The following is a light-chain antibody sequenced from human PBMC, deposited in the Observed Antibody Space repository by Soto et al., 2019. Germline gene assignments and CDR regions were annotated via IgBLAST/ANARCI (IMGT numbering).Light chain of an antibody. CDR1: QSVPANY. Sequence: EIVLTQSPGTLSLSPGERASLSCRASQSVPANYLAWYQQKPGQAPRLLIYGASTRATGIPDRFSGSWSGTDFTLTISSLEPEDFAVYYCHQYGVSSGTFGQGTNLEIK. CDR3: HQYGVSSGT. CDR2: GAS. V-gene: IGKV3-20*01. J-gene: IGKJ2*01.